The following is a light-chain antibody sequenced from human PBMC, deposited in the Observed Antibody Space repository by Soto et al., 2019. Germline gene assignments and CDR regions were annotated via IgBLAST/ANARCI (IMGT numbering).Light chain of an antibody. Sequence: EIVFTQSPGTLSLSPRDRATVSCGASQSVSTSYLAWYQQKPGQAPRLLIYGASSRATGIPDRFSGSGSGTDFTLTISGLEPEDFAVYYCQQYGNSRGTFGQGTKVDIK. V-gene: IGKV3-20*01. J-gene: IGKJ1*01. CDR3: QQYGNSRGT. CDR1: QSVSTSY. CDR2: GAS.